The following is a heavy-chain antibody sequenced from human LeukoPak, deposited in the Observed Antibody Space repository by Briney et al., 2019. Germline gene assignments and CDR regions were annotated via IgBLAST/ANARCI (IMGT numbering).Heavy chain of an antibody. CDR1: GYTFTCYY. CDR2: INPNSGGT. D-gene: IGHD3-9*01. J-gene: IGHJ4*02. CDR3: ARGDALRYFDWLYVGPPLDY. Sequence: GASVKVSCKASGYTFTCYYMHWVRQAPGQGLEWMGWINPNSGGTNYAQKFQGRVTMTRDTSISTAYMELSRLRSDDTAVYYCARGDALRYFDWLYVGPPLDYWGQGTLVTVSS. V-gene: IGHV1-2*02.